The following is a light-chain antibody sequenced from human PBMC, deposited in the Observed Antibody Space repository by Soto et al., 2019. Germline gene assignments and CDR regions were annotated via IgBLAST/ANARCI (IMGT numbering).Light chain of an antibody. CDR1: SSDVGSYNY. CDR3: SSYTSTNTLI. Sequence: QSALTQPASVSGSPGQSITISCTGTSSDVGSYNYVSWYQQNPGKAPKLIIHDVSNRPSGVSNRFSGSKSGNTASLTISGLQAEDEANYCCSSYTSTNTLIFGGGSKLTV. V-gene: IGLV2-14*01. CDR2: DVS. J-gene: IGLJ2*01.